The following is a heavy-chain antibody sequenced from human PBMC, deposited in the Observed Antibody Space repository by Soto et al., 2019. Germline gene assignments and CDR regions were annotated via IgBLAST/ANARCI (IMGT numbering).Heavy chain of an antibody. V-gene: IGHV1-8*01. D-gene: IGHD3-3*01. J-gene: IGHJ5*02. CDR1: GYTFTSYD. CDR3: ARSVQVGNCFDP. Sequence: QVQLVQSGAEVKKPGASVKVSCKASGYTFTSYDINWVRQATGKGLEWMGWMNPNSGNTGYAQKFQGRVTMTRNTSISTAYMELSSLRSENTAVYYCARSVQVGNCFDPWGQGTLVTVSS. CDR2: MNPNSGNT.